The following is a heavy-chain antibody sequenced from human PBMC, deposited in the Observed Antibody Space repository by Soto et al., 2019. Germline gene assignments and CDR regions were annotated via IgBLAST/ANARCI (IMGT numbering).Heavy chain of an antibody. CDR1: GGTFSSYA. V-gene: IGHV1-69*13. CDR3: ASGDYYGSGSYYNPGSMDV. Sequence: ASVKVSCKASGGTFSSYAISWVRQAPGQGLEWMGGIIPIFGTANYAQKFQGRVTITADESTSTAYMELSSLRSEDTAVYYCASGDYYGSGSYYNPGSMDVWGQGTTVTVSS. CDR2: IIPIFGTA. J-gene: IGHJ6*02. D-gene: IGHD3-10*01.